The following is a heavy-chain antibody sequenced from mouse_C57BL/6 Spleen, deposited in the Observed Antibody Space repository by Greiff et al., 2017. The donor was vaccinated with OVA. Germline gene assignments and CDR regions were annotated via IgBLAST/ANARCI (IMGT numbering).Heavy chain of an antibody. J-gene: IGHJ4*01. Sequence: VQLQQSGPELVKPGASVKISCKASGYAFSSSWMNWVKQRPGKGLEWIGRIYPGDGDTNYNGKFKGKATLTADKSSSTAYMPLSSLTSEDSAVYFCARVSYDYDYAMAYWGQGTSVTVSS. CDR1: GYAFSSSW. D-gene: IGHD2-4*01. V-gene: IGHV1-82*01. CDR3: ARVSYDYDYAMAY. CDR2: IYPGDGDT.